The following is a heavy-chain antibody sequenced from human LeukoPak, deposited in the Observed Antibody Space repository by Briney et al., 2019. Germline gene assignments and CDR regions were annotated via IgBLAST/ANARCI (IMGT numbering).Heavy chain of an antibody. CDR2: INPNSGCT. CDR1: GYTFTGYY. V-gene: IGHV1-2*02. Sequence: GASVKVSCKASGYTFTGYYMHLVRQAPGQGLEWMGWINPNSGCTNYAQKFQGRVTMTRDTSISTAYMELSRLRSDDTAVYFCARDSSSWTIDYWGQGTLVTVSS. D-gene: IGHD6-13*01. J-gene: IGHJ4*02. CDR3: ARDSSSWTIDY.